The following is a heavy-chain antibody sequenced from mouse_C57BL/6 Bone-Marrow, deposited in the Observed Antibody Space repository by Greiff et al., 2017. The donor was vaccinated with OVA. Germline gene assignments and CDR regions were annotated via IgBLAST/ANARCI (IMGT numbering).Heavy chain of an antibody. V-gene: IGHV1-15*01. Sequence: VKLQESGAELVRPGASVTLSCKASGYTFTDYEMHWVKQTPVHGLEWIGAIDPETGGTAYNQKFKGKAILTADKSSSTAYMDLRSLTSEDSAVYYCTRGYSNYYAMDYWGQGTSVTVSS. CDR1: GYTFTDYE. CDR3: TRGYSNYYAMDY. CDR2: IDPETGGT. J-gene: IGHJ4*01. D-gene: IGHD2-5*01.